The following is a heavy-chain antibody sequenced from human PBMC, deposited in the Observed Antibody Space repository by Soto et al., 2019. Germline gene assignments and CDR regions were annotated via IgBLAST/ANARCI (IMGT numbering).Heavy chain of an antibody. D-gene: IGHD3-22*01. CDR1: GFTFSSYG. V-gene: IGHV3-30*18. J-gene: IGHJ3*02. Sequence: GGSLRLSCAASGFTFSSYGMHWVRQAPGKGLEWVAVISYDGSNKYYADSVKGRFTISRDNSKNTLYLQMNSLRAEDTAVYYCAKNVGGYASSGYLDAFDIWGQGTMVTVSS. CDR2: ISYDGSNK. CDR3: AKNVGGYASSGYLDAFDI.